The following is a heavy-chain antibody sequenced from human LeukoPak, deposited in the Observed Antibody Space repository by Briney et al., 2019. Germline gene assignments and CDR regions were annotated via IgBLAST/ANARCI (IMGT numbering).Heavy chain of an antibody. CDR2: ISYDGSNK. CDR3: AKPYSSSWSPFDN. V-gene: IGHV3-30-3*02. D-gene: IGHD6-13*01. J-gene: IGHJ4*02. CDR1: AFTFSSYP. Sequence: GGCLRLSCSASAFTFSSYPRHWVRQAPGKGLEWVAVISYDGSNKYYADSVKGRFTISRDNSKNTLYLQMNSLRAEDTAVYYCAKPYSSSWSPFDNWGQGTLVTVSS.